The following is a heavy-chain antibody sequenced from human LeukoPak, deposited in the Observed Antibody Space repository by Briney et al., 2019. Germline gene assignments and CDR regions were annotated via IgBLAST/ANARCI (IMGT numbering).Heavy chain of an antibody. V-gene: IGHV6-1*01. Sequence: SQTLSLTCAISGDSVSSNSAAWNWIRQSPSRGLEWLGRTYYRSKWYNDYAVSVKSRITINPDTSKNQFSLQLSSVTAADTAVYYCARDQCGEVTSTSCNYHDYWGQGTLVTVSS. CDR1: GDSVSSNSAA. D-gene: IGHD2-2*01. CDR2: TYYRSKWYN. J-gene: IGHJ4*02. CDR3: ARDQCGEVTSTSCNYHDY.